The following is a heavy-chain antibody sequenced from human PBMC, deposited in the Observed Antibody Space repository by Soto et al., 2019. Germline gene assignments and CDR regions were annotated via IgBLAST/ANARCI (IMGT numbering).Heavy chain of an antibody. Sequence: QVQLPQLGAGLLKPSETLSLTCAVYGGSFSGYYWSWIRQPPGKGLGWIGEINHSGSTNYNPSLKSRVTISVDTSKNQFSLKLSSVTAADTAVYYCARGPRSRKGSTAVHYWGQGTLVTVSS. D-gene: IGHD2-2*01. CDR1: GGSFSGYY. J-gene: IGHJ4*02. CDR3: ARGPRSRKGSTAVHY. CDR2: INHSGST. V-gene: IGHV4-34*01.